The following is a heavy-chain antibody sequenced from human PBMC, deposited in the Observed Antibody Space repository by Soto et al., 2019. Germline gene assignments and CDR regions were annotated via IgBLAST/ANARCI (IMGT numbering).Heavy chain of an antibody. J-gene: IGHJ2*01. Sequence: EVQLLESGGGLVQPGGSLRLSCAASGFTFSSSAMSWVRQAPGKGLEWVSAISGSGGSTYCADSVKGRFTISRDNSKNTLYLQMNSLRAEDTAVYYCAKDHGYGHRTYWYFDLWGRGTLVTVSS. CDR2: ISGSGGST. D-gene: IGHD5-18*01. V-gene: IGHV3-23*01. CDR1: GFTFSSSA. CDR3: AKDHGYGHRTYWYFDL.